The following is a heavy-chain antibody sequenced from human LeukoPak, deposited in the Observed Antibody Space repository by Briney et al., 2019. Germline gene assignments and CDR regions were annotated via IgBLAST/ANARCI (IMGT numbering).Heavy chain of an antibody. CDR2: INAYNGNT. Sequence: ASVKVSCKASGGTFSSYAISWVRQAPGQGLEWMGWINAYNGNTKYAQKLQGRVTMTTETSTSTAYMELRSLRSDDTAVYYCARVRSRSGYSFDLWGRGTLVTVSS. CDR3: ARVRSRSGYSFDL. V-gene: IGHV1-18*01. CDR1: GGTFSSYA. D-gene: IGHD5-12*01. J-gene: IGHJ2*01.